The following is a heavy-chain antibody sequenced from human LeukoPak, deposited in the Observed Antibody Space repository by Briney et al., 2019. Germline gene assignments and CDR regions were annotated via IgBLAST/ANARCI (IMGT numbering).Heavy chain of an antibody. D-gene: IGHD1-26*01. CDR2: IRYDGSNK. V-gene: IGHV3-30*02. J-gene: IGHJ4*02. CDR3: AKEYSGSMYYFDY. Sequence: PGGSLRLSCAASGFTFSSYGMHWVRQAPGKGLEWVAFIRYDGSNKQYADSVKGRFTISRDSSKNTLYLQMNSLRAEDTALYYCAKEYSGSMYYFDYWGQGTLVTVSS. CDR1: GFTFSSYG.